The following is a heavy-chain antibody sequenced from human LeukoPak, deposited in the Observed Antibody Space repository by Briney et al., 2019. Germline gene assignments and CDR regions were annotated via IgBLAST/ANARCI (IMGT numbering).Heavy chain of an antibody. D-gene: IGHD4-23*01. CDR3: ARHKIWDGYGGLFDY. CDR2: MYTSGSS. V-gene: IGHV4-4*07. Sequence: PSETLSLTCTVSGGSISNYFWSWIRQPAGKGLEWIGRMYTSGSSNYNPSLKSRVSMSVDTSKNQFSLKVSSVTGADTAVYYCARHKIWDGYGGLFDYWGQGTLVTVSS. J-gene: IGHJ4*02. CDR1: GGSISNYF.